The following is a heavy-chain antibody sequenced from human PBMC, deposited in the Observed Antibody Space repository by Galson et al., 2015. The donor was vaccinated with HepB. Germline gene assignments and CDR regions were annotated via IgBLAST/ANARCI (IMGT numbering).Heavy chain of an antibody. J-gene: IGHJ4*02. CDR3: ATDPHDYGDYSRDY. CDR1: GYTLTELS. CDR2: FDPEDGET. D-gene: IGHD4-17*01. V-gene: IGHV1-24*01. Sequence: SVKVSCKVSGYTLTELSMHWVRQAPGKGLEWMGGFDPEDGETIYAQKFQGRVTMTEDTSTDTAYMELSSLRSEDTAVYYCATDPHDYGDYSRDYWGQGTLVTVSS.